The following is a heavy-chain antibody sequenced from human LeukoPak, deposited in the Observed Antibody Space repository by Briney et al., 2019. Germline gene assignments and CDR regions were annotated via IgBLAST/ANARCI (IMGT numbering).Heavy chain of an antibody. CDR1: GYTFTHYG. CDR2: INTYNGDT. CDR3: VRGIRSPLFDY. V-gene: IGHV1-18*01. J-gene: IGHJ4*02. Sequence: GASVKVSCKASGYTFTHYGITWVRQAPGQGLAWMGWINTYNGDTKCAQKLQGRVTMTTDTSTSTAFMELRSLRSDDSAVYYCVRGIRSPLFDYWGLGTLVTASP. D-gene: IGHD3-16*01.